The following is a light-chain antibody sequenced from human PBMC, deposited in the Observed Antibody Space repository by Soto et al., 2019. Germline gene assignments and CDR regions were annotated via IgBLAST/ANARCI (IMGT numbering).Light chain of an antibody. J-gene: IGLJ2*01. Sequence: QTVVTQEPSLTVSPGGTVTLTCASSTGAVTSGYYPNWFQQKPGQAPRALIYSTGNKHSWTPARFSASLLGGKAALTLSGVQPEDEAEYYCLLYYGGAQVFGGGTKVTVL. CDR1: TGAVTSGYY. CDR3: LLYYGGAQV. V-gene: IGLV7-43*01. CDR2: STG.